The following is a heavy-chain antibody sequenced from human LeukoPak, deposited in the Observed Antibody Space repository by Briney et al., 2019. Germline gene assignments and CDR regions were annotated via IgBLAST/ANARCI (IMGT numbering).Heavy chain of an antibody. CDR1: GYTFTSYG. CDR3: ARDAGRVAAAGSVFGY. Sequence: ASVKVSCKASGYTFTSYGISWVRQAPGQGLEWMGWISAYNGNTNYAQRLQGRVTRTTDTSTSTAYMELRSLRSDDTAVYYCARDAGRVAAAGSVFGYWGQGTLVTVSS. J-gene: IGHJ4*02. CDR2: ISAYNGNT. V-gene: IGHV1-18*01. D-gene: IGHD6-13*01.